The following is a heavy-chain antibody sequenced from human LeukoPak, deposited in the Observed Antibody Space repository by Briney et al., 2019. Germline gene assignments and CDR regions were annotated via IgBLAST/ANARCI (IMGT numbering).Heavy chain of an antibody. CDR3: AREGSGSSGYMDV. CDR1: GYTFTGYY. Sequence: ASVKVSCKASGYTFTGYYMHWVRQAPGQGLEWMGWINPNSDGTNYAQKFQGRVTMTRDTSISTAYMELSRLRSDDTAVYYCAREGSGSSGYMDVWGKGTTVTISS. CDR2: INPNSDGT. J-gene: IGHJ6*03. V-gene: IGHV1-2*02. D-gene: IGHD3-10*01.